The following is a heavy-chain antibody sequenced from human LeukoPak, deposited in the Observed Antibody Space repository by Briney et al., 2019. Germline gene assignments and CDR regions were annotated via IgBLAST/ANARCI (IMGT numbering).Heavy chain of an antibody. CDR2: ISSSGSTI. J-gene: IGHJ5*02. V-gene: IGHV3-48*04. CDR1: GLSFSTYS. Sequence: GGSLRLSCAASGLSFSTYSMNWVRQAPGKGLEWVSYISSSGSTIYYADSVKGRFTISRDNAKNSLYLQMNSLRAEDTAVYYCAREVVVVAATSKYNWFDPWGQGTLVTVSS. D-gene: IGHD2-15*01. CDR3: AREVVVVAATSKYNWFDP.